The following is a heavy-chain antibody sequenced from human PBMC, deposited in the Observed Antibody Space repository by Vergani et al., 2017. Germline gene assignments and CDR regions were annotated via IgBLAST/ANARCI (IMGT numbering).Heavy chain of an antibody. CDR1: GGSLSGYY. D-gene: IGHD1-26*01. CDR3: ARRAERWETLLRDDFDV. CDR2: INHSGTI. V-gene: IGHV4-34*10. Sequence: QVRLQESGPGLVKPSETLSLTCAVYGGSLSGYYWSWIRLAPGKGLEWIGEINHSGTINYNPTLKSPFNVSIDTSRDHFSLKLRSVSAADTAVYFCARRAERWETLLRDDFDVWGQGTFVTVSP. J-gene: IGHJ3*01.